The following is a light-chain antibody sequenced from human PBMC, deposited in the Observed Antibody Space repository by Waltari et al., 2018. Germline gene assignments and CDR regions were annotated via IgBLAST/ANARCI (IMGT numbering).Light chain of an antibody. J-gene: IGKJ2*01. CDR3: MQSTQDPYT. Sequence: DIVMTQTPLSLPVSPGESASISCRSSQSLLHSNGNTYFHWYLQKPGQSPRLLIYKVTIRESGVPDRFSGSGSGTDFTLKISRVEPEDVGVYYCMQSTQDPYTFGQGTKVEIK. CDR1: QSLLHSNGNTY. CDR2: KVT. V-gene: IGKV2D-29*02.